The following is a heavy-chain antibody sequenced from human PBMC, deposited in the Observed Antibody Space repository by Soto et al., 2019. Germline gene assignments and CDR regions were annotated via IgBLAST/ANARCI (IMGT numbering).Heavy chain of an antibody. V-gene: IGHV3-30*18. J-gene: IGHJ6*02. CDR2: ISYDGSNK. Sequence: GGSLRLSCAASGFTFSSYGMHWVRQAPGKGLEWVAVISYDGSNKYYADSVKGRFTISRDNSKNTLYLQMNSLRAEDTAVYYCAKGPSGAGPSPYMDVWGQGSTVTVAS. D-gene: IGHD6-13*01. CDR1: GFTFSSYG. CDR3: AKGPSGAGPSPYMDV.